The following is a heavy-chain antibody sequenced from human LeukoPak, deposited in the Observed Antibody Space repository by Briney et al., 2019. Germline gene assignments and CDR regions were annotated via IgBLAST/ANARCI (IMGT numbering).Heavy chain of an antibody. Sequence: GGSLRLSCVASGFAFSNYWMSWVRRAPGKGLEWVANIKQDGSETYYVDSVRGRFTISRDNAKKSLYLQMNSLRAEDTAVYYCARDFWGAYRVDYFDYWGQGTLVTVSS. CDR2: IKQDGSET. J-gene: IGHJ4*02. CDR3: ARDFWGAYRVDYFDY. D-gene: IGHD3-3*01. V-gene: IGHV3-7*01. CDR1: GFAFSNYW.